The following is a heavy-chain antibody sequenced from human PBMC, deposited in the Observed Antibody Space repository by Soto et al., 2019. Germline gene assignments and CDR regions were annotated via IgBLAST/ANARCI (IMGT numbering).Heavy chain of an antibody. V-gene: IGHV3-23*01. CDR2: ISATGGST. D-gene: IGHD1-26*01. CDR3: AKDLMSSTTYHYGMDV. Sequence: EAQLLESGGGLVQPGGSLRLSCAASGFSFSTYAMSWVRQAPGKGLEWVSVISATGGSTFYADSVKGRFTVSRDNSGNTLYLLLISLRVEDNTLYYYAKDLMSSTTYHYGMDVWGQGTTVTVSS. CDR1: GFSFSTYA. J-gene: IGHJ6*02.